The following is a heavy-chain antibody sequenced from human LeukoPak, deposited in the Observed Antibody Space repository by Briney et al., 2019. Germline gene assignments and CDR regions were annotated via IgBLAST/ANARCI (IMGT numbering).Heavy chain of an antibody. D-gene: IGHD3-10*01. CDR2: TSSSGSTI. CDR3: GRGRFGLD. Sequence: GGSLRLSCAASGFTFSSFEMTWVRQAPGKGLEWVSYTSSSGSTIYYADSVKGRFTISRDNAKNSLYLQMNNLRAEDTAIYHCGRGRFGLDWGRGTLITVSS. V-gene: IGHV3-48*03. CDR1: GFTFSSFE. J-gene: IGHJ4*02.